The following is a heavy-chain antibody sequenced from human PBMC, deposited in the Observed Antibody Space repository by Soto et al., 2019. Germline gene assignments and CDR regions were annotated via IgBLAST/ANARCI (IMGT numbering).Heavy chain of an antibody. CDR2: INHSGST. Sequence: SETLSLTCAVYGGSFSGYYWSWIRQPPGKGLEWIGEINHSGSTNYNPSLKSRVTISVDTSKNQFSLKLSSVTAADTAVYYCAIGHDYSSSSSYFDYWGQGTLVTVSS. CDR3: AIGHDYSSSSSYFDY. CDR1: GGSFSGYY. V-gene: IGHV4-34*01. D-gene: IGHD6-6*01. J-gene: IGHJ4*02.